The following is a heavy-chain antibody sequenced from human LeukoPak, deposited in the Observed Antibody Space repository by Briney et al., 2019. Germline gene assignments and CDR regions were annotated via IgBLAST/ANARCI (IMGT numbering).Heavy chain of an antibody. CDR2: IYCSWST. CDR1: GGSISSYY. CDR3: ARAAYCSSTSCLWFDP. D-gene: IGHD2-2*01. Sequence: SETLSLTCTVSGGSISSYYWIWLRQPPGKGLEWIGYIYCSWSTNYNPSLKSRVTISVDTSKNQFSLKLSSVTAADTAVYYCARAAYCSSTSCLWFDPWGQGTLVTVSS. J-gene: IGHJ5*02. V-gene: IGHV4-59*01.